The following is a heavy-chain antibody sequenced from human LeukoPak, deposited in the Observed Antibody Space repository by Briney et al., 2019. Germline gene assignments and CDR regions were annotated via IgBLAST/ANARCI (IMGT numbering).Heavy chain of an antibody. CDR3: ARARYFDWLLDY. J-gene: IGHJ4*02. V-gene: IGHV1-18*01. CDR1: GYTFTSYG. Sequence: VASVKVSCKASGYTFTSYGISWVRQAPGQGLEWMGWISAYNGNTNYAQKLQGRVTMTTDTSTSTAYMELSSLRSEDTAVYYCARARYFDWLLDYWGQGTLVTVSS. CDR2: ISAYNGNT. D-gene: IGHD3-9*01.